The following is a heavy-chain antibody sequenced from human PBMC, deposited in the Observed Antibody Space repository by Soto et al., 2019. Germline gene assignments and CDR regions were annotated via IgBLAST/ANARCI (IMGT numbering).Heavy chain of an antibody. Sequence: SVKVSCKSSGGGFRNYIIHWVRQAPGQGLEWMGGIIPIFAAPTYAQKFQGRVTITADKSTSTAYMELSSLRSEDTDVYYCAREGNWNHIDYWGQGTMVTVSS. CDR1: GGGFRNYI. CDR3: AREGNWNHIDY. V-gene: IGHV1-69*06. J-gene: IGHJ4*02. CDR2: IIPIFAAP. D-gene: IGHD1-1*01.